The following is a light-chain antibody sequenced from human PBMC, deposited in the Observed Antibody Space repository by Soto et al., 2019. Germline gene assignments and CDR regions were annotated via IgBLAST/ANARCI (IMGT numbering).Light chain of an antibody. Sequence: EIVLTQSPGTLSLAPWERSILSGWASHSVSNRYLAWYQQKPGQAPRLLIYDAPNRAIGTPARFSGSGSGTDFTLTISSLEPEDFAVYYCQHRSNWPLTFGQGTKVDIK. V-gene: IGKV3-11*01. CDR3: QHRSNWPLT. CDR1: HSVSNRY. J-gene: IGKJ1*01. CDR2: DAP.